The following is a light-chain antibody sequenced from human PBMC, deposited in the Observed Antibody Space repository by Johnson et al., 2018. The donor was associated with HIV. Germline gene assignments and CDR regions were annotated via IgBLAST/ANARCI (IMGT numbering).Light chain of an antibody. J-gene: IGLJ1*01. Sequence: HSVLTQPPSVSAAPGQKVTISCSGSSSNIGNNYVSWYQQLPGTAPRLLIYDNNKRPSGIPDRFSGSKSGTSATLGITGLQTGDEADYYCGTWHSSLSPYFFGTGTKVTGL. CDR3: GTWHSSLSPYF. CDR1: SSNIGNNY. CDR2: DNN. V-gene: IGLV1-51*01.